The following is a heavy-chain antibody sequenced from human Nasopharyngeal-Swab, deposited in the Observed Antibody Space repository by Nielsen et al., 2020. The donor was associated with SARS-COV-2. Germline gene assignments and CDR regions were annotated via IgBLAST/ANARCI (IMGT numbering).Heavy chain of an antibody. Sequence: WVRQAPGQGLEWMGGIIPIFGTANYAQKFQGRVTITADKSTSTAYMELSSPRSEDTAVYYCARDTMVRGVIITPYDAFDIWGQGTMVTVSS. D-gene: IGHD3-10*01. CDR3: ARDTMVRGVIITPYDAFDI. J-gene: IGHJ3*02. CDR2: IIPIFGTA. V-gene: IGHV1-69*06.